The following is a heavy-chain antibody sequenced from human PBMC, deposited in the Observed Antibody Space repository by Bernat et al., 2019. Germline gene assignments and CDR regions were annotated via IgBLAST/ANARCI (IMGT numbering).Heavy chain of an antibody. J-gene: IGHJ4*02. CDR2: IKQAGSEK. Sequence: EVQLVESGGGLVQPGGSLRLSCAVSGFRFRSYWMSWVRQAPGKGLEWGANIKQAGSEKYDVDSVKGRFTISRDNAEDALYLQVNSLRVEDTAVYYCVRYWATVFGMDRLEYWGQGPLATVSS. V-gene: IGHV3-7*04. CDR1: GFRFRSYW. D-gene: IGHD3-3*01. CDR3: VRYWATVFGMDRLEY.